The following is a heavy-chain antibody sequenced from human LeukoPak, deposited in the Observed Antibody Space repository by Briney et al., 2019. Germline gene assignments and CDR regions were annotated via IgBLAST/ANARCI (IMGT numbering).Heavy chain of an antibody. Sequence: WMGWISAYNGNTNYAQKLQGRVTMTTDTSTSTAYMELRSLRSDDTAVYYCASITTMMPIWGQGTMVTVSS. CDR3: ASITTMMPI. CDR2: ISAYNGNT. V-gene: IGHV1-18*01. D-gene: IGHD3-22*01. J-gene: IGHJ3*02.